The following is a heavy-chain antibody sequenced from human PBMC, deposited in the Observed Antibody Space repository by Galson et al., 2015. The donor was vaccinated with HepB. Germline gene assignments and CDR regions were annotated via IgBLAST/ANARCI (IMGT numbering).Heavy chain of an antibody. J-gene: IGHJ4*02. CDR1: GFTFSNYA. Sequence: LRLSCAASGFTFSNYAIDWVRQTPGKGLEWVAVISFDGSNKYYAESVKGRFTISRDNHKNTVYLQMNSLRAEDTAVYYCARGCCSGAGCPPDYWGQGTLVTVSS. D-gene: IGHD2-15*01. CDR2: ISFDGSNK. V-gene: IGHV3-30-3*01. CDR3: ARGCCSGAGCPPDY.